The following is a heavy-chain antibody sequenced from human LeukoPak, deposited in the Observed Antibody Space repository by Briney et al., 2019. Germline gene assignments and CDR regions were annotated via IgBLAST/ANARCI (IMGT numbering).Heavy chain of an antibody. D-gene: IGHD2-15*01. CDR1: GYXFTGYY. Sequence: ASVKVSCKASGYXFTGYYIHWVRQAPGQGREWLGWINPNSGGTNYAQKFQGRVTMTRDTSISTAYMELSRLRSDDTAVYYCARERTLTSCYDYWGQGTLVTVSS. J-gene: IGHJ4*02. CDR2: INPNSGGT. CDR3: ARERTLTSCYDY. V-gene: IGHV1-2*02.